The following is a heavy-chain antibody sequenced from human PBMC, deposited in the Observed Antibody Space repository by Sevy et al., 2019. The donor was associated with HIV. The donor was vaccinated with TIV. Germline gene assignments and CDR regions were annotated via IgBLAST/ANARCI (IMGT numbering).Heavy chain of an antibody. D-gene: IGHD1-26*01. V-gene: IGHV4-39*01. CDR2: IYYSGGT. CDR3: ARGGIVGATSFDY. J-gene: IGHJ4*02. CDR1: GGSISSSSYY. Sequence: SETLSLTCTVSGGSISSSSYYWGWIRQPPGKGLEGIGSIYYSGGTYYNPSLKSRVTISVDTSKNQFSLKLSSVTAADTAVYYCARGGIVGATSFDYWGQGTLVTVSS.